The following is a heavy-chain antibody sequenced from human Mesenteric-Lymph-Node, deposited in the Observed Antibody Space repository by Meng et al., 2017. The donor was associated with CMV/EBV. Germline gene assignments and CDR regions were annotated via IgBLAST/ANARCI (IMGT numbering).Heavy chain of an antibody. V-gene: IGHV3-23*01. J-gene: IGHJ4*02. D-gene: IGHD3-10*01. CDR1: GFTFSSYW. CDR2: ISGSGDST. Sequence: GESLKISCAASGFTFSSYWMHWVRQAPGKGLVWVSTISGSGDSTYYADSVKGRFTISRDNSKNTLYLQMNSLRAEDTAIYYCAKDGSGNYYRGYFFDFRGQGTLVTVSS. CDR3: AKDGSGNYYRGYFFDF.